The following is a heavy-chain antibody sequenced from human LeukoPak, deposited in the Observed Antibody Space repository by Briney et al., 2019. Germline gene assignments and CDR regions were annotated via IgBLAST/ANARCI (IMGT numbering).Heavy chain of an antibody. CDR2: INHSGST. CDR1: GGSFSGYN. CDR3: APQGIVVVPAAILAAGWFDP. Sequence: PSETLSLTCAVYGGSFSGYNWSWIRQPPGRGLEWIGGINHSGSTNYNTSLKSRVTISVDTSKNKFSLKLSSVTAAHTAVYYCAPQGIVVVPAAILAAGWFDPWNQGSLVTVS. D-gene: IGHD2-2*02. J-gene: IGHJ5*02. V-gene: IGHV4-34*01.